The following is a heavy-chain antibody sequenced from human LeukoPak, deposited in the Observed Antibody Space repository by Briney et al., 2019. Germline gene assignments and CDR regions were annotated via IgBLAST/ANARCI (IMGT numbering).Heavy chain of an antibody. Sequence: SETLSLTCTVSGGSISNPNCYWGWIRQPPGKGLEWIASIYYSGSTYYNPSLKSRVTISVDTSKSQFSPRLSSVTAADTAVYYCARRNYYFDFWGQGTLVTVSS. V-gene: IGHV4-39*01. J-gene: IGHJ4*02. CDR2: IYYSGST. D-gene: IGHD1-7*01. CDR3: ARRNYYFDF. CDR1: GGSISNPNCY.